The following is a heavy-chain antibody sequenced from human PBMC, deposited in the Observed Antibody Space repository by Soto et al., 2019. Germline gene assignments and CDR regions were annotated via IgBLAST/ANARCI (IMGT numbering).Heavy chain of an antibody. D-gene: IGHD6-13*01. CDR2: IIPIFGTA. J-gene: IGHJ4*02. CDR1: RGTFSSYA. V-gene: IGHV1-69*13. CDR3: AKHSIAASGPSRYYFDY. Sequence: GASVKVSCKASRGTFSSYAISWVRQAPGQGLEWMGGIIPIFGTANYAQKFQGRVTITADESTSTAYMELSSLRSEDTAVYYCAKHSIAASGPSRYYFDYWGQGTLVTVSS.